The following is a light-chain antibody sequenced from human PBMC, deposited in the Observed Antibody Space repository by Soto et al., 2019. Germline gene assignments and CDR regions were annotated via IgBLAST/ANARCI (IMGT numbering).Light chain of an antibody. V-gene: IGLV2-14*01. Sequence: QSALTQPASVSGSPGQSITISCTGTISDVGGYNYVSWYQQHPGKAPKLMIYEVSNRPSRVSNRFSGSKSGNTASLTISGLQAEDEADYYCSSYTRSSTSYVFGTGTKLIVL. CDR2: EVS. CDR3: SSYTRSSTSYV. CDR1: ISDVGGYNY. J-gene: IGLJ1*01.